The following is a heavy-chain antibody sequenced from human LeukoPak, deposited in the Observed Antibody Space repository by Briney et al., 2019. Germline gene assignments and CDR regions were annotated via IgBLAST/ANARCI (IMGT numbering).Heavy chain of an antibody. D-gene: IGHD1-1*01. V-gene: IGHV1-46*01. CDR1: GYTFSSYY. CDR3: ARGKSTGAGAFDI. Sequence: GASVKVSCKASGYTFSSYYIHWVRQAPGQGLEWMGIINPNDGSTSFAQKFQGRVTMTRDTSTSTVYMELSSLRSEDTAVYYCARGKSTGAGAFDIWGHGTMVTVSS. J-gene: IGHJ3*02. CDR2: INPNDGST.